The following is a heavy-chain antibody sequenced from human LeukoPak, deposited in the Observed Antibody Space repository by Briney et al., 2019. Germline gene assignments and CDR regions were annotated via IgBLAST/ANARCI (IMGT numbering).Heavy chain of an antibody. V-gene: IGHV3-7*01. J-gene: IGHJ4*02. Sequence: GSLRLSCAAYGFTFRNYGIHWVRQAPGKGLEWVANINQDGSERYYVDSVKGRFTISRDNTKNSLYLQMNSLRAEDTAVYYCARDSKSVPSSTSCSFFDYWGQGTLVTVSS. D-gene: IGHD2-2*01. CDR1: GFTFRNYG. CDR2: INQDGSER. CDR3: ARDSKSVPSSTSCSFFDY.